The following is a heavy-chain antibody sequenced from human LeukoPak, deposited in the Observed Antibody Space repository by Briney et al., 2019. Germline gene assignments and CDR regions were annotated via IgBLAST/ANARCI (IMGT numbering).Heavy chain of an antibody. CDR2: ISSSGSTI. V-gene: IGHV3-48*04. CDR3: AKVSGENYDYMDV. D-gene: IGHD3-3*01. J-gene: IGHJ6*03. Sequence: GGSLRLSCAASGFTFSSYSMNWVRQAPGKGLEWVSYISSSGSTIYYADSVKGRFTISRDNAKNSLYLQMNSLRAEDTAVYYCAKVSGENYDYMDVWGKGTTVTVSS. CDR1: GFTFSSYS.